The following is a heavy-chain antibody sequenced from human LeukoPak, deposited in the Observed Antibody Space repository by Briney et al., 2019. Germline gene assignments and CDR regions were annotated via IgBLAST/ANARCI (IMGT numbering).Heavy chain of an antibody. D-gene: IGHD6-19*01. CDR2: IYYSGST. J-gene: IGHJ3*02. CDR1: GGSIRSYY. CDR3: ARDLGIAVAGSAFDI. Sequence: SETLSLTCTVSGGSIRSYYWTWIRQPPGKELEWIGYIYYSGSTNYNPSLKSRVTISVDTSKNQFSLKLSSVTAADTAVYYCARDLGIAVAGSAFDIWGQGTMVTVSS. V-gene: IGHV4-59*01.